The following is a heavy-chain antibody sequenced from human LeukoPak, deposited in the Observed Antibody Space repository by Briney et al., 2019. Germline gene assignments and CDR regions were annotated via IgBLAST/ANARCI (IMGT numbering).Heavy chain of an antibody. J-gene: IGHJ4*02. D-gene: IGHD6-13*01. CDR1: GYDFTSYP. Sequence: ASVKVSCKTSGYDFTSYPMNWVRQAPGQGLEWMGWINPNSGGTNYAQKFQGRVTMTRDTSISTAYMELSRLRSDDTAVYYCAREAIAAAGPLDYWGQGTLVTVSS. CDR2: INPNSGGT. V-gene: IGHV1-2*02. CDR3: AREAIAAAGPLDY.